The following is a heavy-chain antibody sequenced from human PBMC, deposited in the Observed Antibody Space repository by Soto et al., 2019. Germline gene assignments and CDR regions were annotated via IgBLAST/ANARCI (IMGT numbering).Heavy chain of an antibody. J-gene: IGHJ6*02. CDR1: GGTFSSYA. V-gene: IGHV1-69*13. Sequence: GASVKVSCKASGGTFSSYAISWVRQAPGQGLEWMGGIIPIFGTANYAQKFQGRVTITADESTSTAYMELSSLRSEDTAVYYCARTHDIYSNYSGYYYGMDVWGQGTTVTVSS. CDR2: IIPIFGTA. D-gene: IGHD4-4*01. CDR3: ARTHDIYSNYSGYYYGMDV.